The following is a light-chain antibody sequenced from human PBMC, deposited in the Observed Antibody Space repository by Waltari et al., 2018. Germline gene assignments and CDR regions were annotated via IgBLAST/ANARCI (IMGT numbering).Light chain of an antibody. Sequence: QAVVTQEPSLTVSPGGTVTPPCGSSTGAVPRGHYPYWFQQKPGQAPRTLIYDTSNKNSWTPARFSGSLLGGKAALTLSGAQPEDEAEYYCLLSYSGARVFGGGTKLTVL. CDR2: DTS. J-gene: IGLJ3*02. CDR1: TGAVPRGHY. V-gene: IGLV7-46*01. CDR3: LLSYSGARV.